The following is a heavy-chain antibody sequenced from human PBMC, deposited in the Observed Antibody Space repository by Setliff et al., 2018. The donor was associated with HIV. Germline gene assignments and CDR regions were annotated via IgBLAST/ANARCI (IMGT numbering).Heavy chain of an antibody. CDR2: IYWSGLT. CDR3: ARHPGPSIRYFDY. D-gene: IGHD3-9*01. J-gene: IGHJ4*02. V-gene: IGHV4-39*01. Sequence: PSETLSLTCTVSSGSVSRSDYYWGWIRQTPGKGLEWIGSIYWSGLTFYNPSLKSRVTISVDTSKNQFSLRLNSVTAADTAVYYCARHPGPSIRYFDYWGQGTLVTVSS. CDR1: SGSVSRSDYY.